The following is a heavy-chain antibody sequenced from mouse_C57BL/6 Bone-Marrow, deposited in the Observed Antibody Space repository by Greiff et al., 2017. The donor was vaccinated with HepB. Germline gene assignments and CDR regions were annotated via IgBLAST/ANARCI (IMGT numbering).Heavy chain of an antibody. D-gene: IGHD3-2*02. CDR1: GYTFTSYW. CDR2: IHPNSGST. J-gene: IGHJ4*01. Sequence: QVQLQQPGAELVKPGASVKLSCKASGYTFTSYWMHWVKQRPGQGLEWIGMIHPNSGSTNYNEKFKSKATMTVDKSSNTAYLQLSSLTSEDTAIYYCASRQLRPSMDYWCQGTSVTVSS. V-gene: IGHV1-64*01. CDR3: ASRQLRPSMDY.